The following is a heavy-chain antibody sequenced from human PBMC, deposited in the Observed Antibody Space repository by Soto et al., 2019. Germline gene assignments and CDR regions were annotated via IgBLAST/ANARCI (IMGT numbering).Heavy chain of an antibody. CDR2: INPNSGGT. D-gene: IGHD3-10*01. CDR3: ARDSSGRGWFDP. J-gene: IGHJ5*02. V-gene: IGHV1-2*02. Sequence: QVQLVQSGAEVKKPGASVKVSCKASGYTFTGYYMHWVRQAPGQGLEWMGWINPNSGGTNYAQKFQGRVTITADESTSTAYMELSSLRSEDTAVYYCARDSSGRGWFDPWGQGTLVTVSS. CDR1: GYTFTGYY.